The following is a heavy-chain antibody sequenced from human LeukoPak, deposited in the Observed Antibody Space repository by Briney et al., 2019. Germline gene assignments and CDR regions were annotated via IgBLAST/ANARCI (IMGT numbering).Heavy chain of an antibody. J-gene: IGHJ6*03. CDR3: ARVTRHYYYYYYMDV. CDR1: GGSFSGYY. V-gene: IGHV4-34*01. CDR2: INDTGST. Sequence: SETLSLTCGVSGGSFSGYYLSWIRQPPGKGLEWIGEINDTGSTKYNPSLKSRVTISVDTSKNQFSLKLSSVTAADTAVYYCARVTRHYYYYYYMDVWGKGTTVTVSS.